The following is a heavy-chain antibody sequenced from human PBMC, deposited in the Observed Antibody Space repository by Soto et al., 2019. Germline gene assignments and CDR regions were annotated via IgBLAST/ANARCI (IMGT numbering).Heavy chain of an antibody. CDR1: GGSISSGDYY. D-gene: IGHD3-16*01. V-gene: IGHV4-30-4*01. Sequence: SETLSLTCTVSGGSISSGDYYWSWIRQPPGKGLEWIGYIYYSGSTYYNPSLKSRVTISVDTSKNQFSLKLSSVTAADTAVYYCARVQKWWPRGGGDVYYFDYWGQGTLVTVSS. J-gene: IGHJ4*02. CDR3: ARVQKWWPRGGGDVYYFDY. CDR2: IYYSGST.